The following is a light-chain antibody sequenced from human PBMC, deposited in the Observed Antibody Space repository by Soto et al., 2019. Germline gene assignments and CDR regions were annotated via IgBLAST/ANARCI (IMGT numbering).Light chain of an antibody. CDR1: QSVDSS. CDR3: QQYYKWPRT. CDR2: GAS. V-gene: IGKV3-15*01. Sequence: EIVMTQSPAILSLSPGERATLSCRASQSVDSSLAWYQQKPGQAPRLLIHGASTRAPDIPARLIGSGSGTEFTLTISRMQCEDFAVYYCQQYYKWPRTFGQGTEVDVK. J-gene: IGKJ1*01.